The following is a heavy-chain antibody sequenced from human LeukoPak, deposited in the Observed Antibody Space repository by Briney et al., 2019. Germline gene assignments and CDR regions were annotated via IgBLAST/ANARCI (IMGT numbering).Heavy chain of an antibody. CDR1: GGSISSGGYS. CDR3: ARGGDFWSGYYPTGP. V-gene: IGHV4-30-2*01. D-gene: IGHD3-3*01. J-gene: IGHJ5*02. Sequence: SETLSLTCAVSGGSISSGGYSWSRIRQPPGKGLEWIGYIYHSGSTYYNPSLKSRVTISVDRSKNQFSLKLSSVTAADTAVYYCARGGDFWSGYYPTGPWGQGTLVTVSS. CDR2: IYHSGST.